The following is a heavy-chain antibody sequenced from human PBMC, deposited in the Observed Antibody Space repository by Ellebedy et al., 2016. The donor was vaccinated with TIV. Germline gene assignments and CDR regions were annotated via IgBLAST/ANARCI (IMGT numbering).Heavy chain of an antibody. CDR1: GVSISTYY. V-gene: IGHV4-59*01. CDR2: IFHSAST. CDR3: ARGNRDPGSGYHPSFYYGLDV. J-gene: IGHJ6*02. D-gene: IGHD3-3*01. Sequence: MPSETLSLTCSVPGVSISTYYWSCIPQPPGKGLECIRYIFHSASTTYNPSRKSRLAIAVDTSKNQFSLRLTSVTAADTAVYYCARGNRDPGSGYHPSFYYGLDVWGQGTTVTVSS.